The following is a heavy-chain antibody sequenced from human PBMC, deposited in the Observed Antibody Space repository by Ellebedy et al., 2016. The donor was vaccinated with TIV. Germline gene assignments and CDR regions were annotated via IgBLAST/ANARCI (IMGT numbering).Heavy chain of an antibody. Sequence: GESLKISCAVSGFTVSHYYMSWVRQAPGKGLEWVSVLFSGGKTHFADSVKGRFSISRDNSKNTLYLQMNSLRAEDTAVYYCARENSSGWIYDYWGQGTLVTVSS. J-gene: IGHJ4*02. CDR3: ARENSSGWIYDY. CDR2: LFSGGKT. CDR1: GFTVSHYY. D-gene: IGHD6-19*01. V-gene: IGHV3-66*01.